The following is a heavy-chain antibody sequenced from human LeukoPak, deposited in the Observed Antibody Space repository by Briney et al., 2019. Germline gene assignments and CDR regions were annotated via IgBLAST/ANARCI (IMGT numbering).Heavy chain of an antibody. D-gene: IGHD3-9*01. CDR1: GGSIRSSDYS. CDR3: ARASGVLPSFEWANWFDT. Sequence: SETLSLTCTVSGGSIRSSDYSWAWIRQPPGRGLEWLGTIHYRGSTLYKPPLKSRLTLSADTSRNQFYMKLSSVTAEDTAVYYCARASGVLPSFEWANWFDTWGQGSLVTVSS. V-gene: IGHV4-39*01. CDR2: IHYRGST. J-gene: IGHJ5*02.